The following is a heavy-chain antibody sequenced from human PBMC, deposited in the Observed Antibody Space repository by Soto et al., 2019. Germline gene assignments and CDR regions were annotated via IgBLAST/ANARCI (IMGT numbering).Heavy chain of an antibody. D-gene: IGHD1-1*01. CDR2: ISASGGDT. Sequence: EAQMLESGGGSVQPGGSLRLSCAASGFTFSTYALAWVRQSPGKGLEWVSSISASGGDTWYADSVKGRFTISRDNSKNTLYLQMNSLRAEDTAVYYCARRPTARASWGQGTLVTVSS. J-gene: IGHJ5*02. CDR3: ARRPTARAS. V-gene: IGHV3-23*01. CDR1: GFTFSTYA.